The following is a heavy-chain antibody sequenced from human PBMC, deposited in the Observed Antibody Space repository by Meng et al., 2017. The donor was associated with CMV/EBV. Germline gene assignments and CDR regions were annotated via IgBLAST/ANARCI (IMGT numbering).Heavy chain of an antibody. CDR2: IYSGGST. J-gene: IGHJ6*02. CDR1: GFTVSSNY. D-gene: IGHD3-3*01. Sequence: GESLKISCAASGFTVSSNYMSWVRQAPGKGLEWVSVIYSGGSTYYADSVKGQFTISRDNSKNTLYLQMNSLRAEDTAVYYCARDVGTHDYDFWSGPWQSYGMDVWGQGTTVTVSS. V-gene: IGHV3-66*02. CDR3: ARDVGTHDYDFWSGPWQSYGMDV.